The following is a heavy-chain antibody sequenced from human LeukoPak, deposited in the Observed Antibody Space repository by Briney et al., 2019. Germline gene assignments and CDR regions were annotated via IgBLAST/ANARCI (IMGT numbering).Heavy chain of an antibody. J-gene: IGHJ4*02. CDR3: ARRSRITMIVVVIKGTYFDY. Sequence: PSETLSLTCAVYGGSFSGYYWSWIRQPPGKWLEWIGEINHSGSTNYNPSLKSRVTISVDTSKNQFSLKLSSVTAADTAVYYCARRSRITMIVVVIKGTYFDYWGQGTLVTVSS. CDR1: GGSFSGYY. CDR2: INHSGST. D-gene: IGHD3-22*01. V-gene: IGHV4-34*01.